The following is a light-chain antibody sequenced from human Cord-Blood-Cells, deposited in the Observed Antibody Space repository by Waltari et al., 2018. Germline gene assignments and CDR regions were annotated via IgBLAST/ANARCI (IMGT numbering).Light chain of an antibody. CDR3: QQLNSYPFT. CDR2: AAS. J-gene: IGKJ3*01. V-gene: IGKV1-9*01. Sequence: DIQLTQSPSFLSASLENRVTITGRARQGISSYLSWYQQKPEKAPKLLIYAASTLQSGVPSRFSGSGSGTEFTLTISSKQPEDFATYYCQQLNSYPFTFGPGTKVDIK. CDR1: QGISSY.